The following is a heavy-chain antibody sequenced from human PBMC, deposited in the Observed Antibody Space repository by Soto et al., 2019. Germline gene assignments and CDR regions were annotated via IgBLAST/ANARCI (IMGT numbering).Heavy chain of an antibody. D-gene: IGHD6-13*01. Sequence: SETLSLTCAVYGGSFSGYYWSWIRQPPGKGLEWIGEINHSGSTNYNPSLKSRVTISVDTSKNQFSLKLSSVTAADTAVYYCARARFRVSSWFFGYYGMDVWGQGTTVTVSS. V-gene: IGHV4-34*01. J-gene: IGHJ6*02. CDR1: GGSFSGYY. CDR2: INHSGST. CDR3: ARARFRVSSWFFGYYGMDV.